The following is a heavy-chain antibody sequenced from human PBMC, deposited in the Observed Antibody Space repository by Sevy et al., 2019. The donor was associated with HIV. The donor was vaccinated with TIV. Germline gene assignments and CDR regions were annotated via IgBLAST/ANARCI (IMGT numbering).Heavy chain of an antibody. Sequence: GGSLRLSCAASGFTFSSYSMNWVRQAPGKGLEWVSSISSSSSYMSYADSVKGRFTISRDNAKNSLYLQMNSLRAEDTAVYYWAGAPENYCSGGSTYRHRGPGTLVTVSS. CDR1: GFTFSSYS. J-gene: IGHJ4*02. D-gene: IGHD2-15*01. V-gene: IGHV3-21*01. CDR3: AGAPENYCSGGSTYRH. CDR2: ISSSSSYM.